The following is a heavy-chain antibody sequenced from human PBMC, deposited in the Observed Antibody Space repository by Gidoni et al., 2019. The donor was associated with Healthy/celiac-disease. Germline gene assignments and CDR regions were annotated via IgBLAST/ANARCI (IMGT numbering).Heavy chain of an antibody. CDR2: IYPGDSDT. CDR1: GYSFTSYW. Sequence: EVQLVQSGAEVKTPGESLQISCKGSGYSFTSYWIGWVRQMPGKGLEGMGIIYPGDSDTRYSPSFQGQVTISADKSISTAYLQWSSLKASDTAMYYCARRDGYNPREMWFDPWGQGTLVTVSS. V-gene: IGHV5-51*01. CDR3: ARRDGYNPREMWFDP. J-gene: IGHJ5*02. D-gene: IGHD6-25*01.